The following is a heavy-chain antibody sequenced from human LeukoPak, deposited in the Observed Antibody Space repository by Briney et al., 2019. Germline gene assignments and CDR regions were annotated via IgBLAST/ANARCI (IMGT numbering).Heavy chain of an antibody. CDR1: GFTLSDHY. V-gene: IGHV3-72*01. CDR2: IRNKDNGYTT. D-gene: IGHD3-22*01. CDR3: ASGYYFDY. J-gene: IGHJ4*02. Sequence: GGSLRLSCAASGFTLSDHYMDWVRQAPGKGLGWVGRIRNKDNGYTTEYAASVKGRFTISRDGSKNSLNLQMNSLKTDDTAVYYCASGYYFDYWGQGTLVTVSS.